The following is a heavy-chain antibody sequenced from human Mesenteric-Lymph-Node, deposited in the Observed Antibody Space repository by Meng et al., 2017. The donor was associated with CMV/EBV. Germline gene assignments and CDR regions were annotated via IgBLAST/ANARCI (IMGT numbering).Heavy chain of an antibody. Sequence: CPVSGGSGSSGSYYWSWIRQPPGKGLEWIGYIYYSGSTNYNPSLKSRVTISVDTSKNQFSLKLSSVTAADTAVYYCARVLVRGVVDVWGQGTTVTVSS. CDR2: IYYSGST. D-gene: IGHD3-10*01. CDR1: GGSGSSGSYY. V-gene: IGHV4-61*01. J-gene: IGHJ6*02. CDR3: ARVLVRGVVDV.